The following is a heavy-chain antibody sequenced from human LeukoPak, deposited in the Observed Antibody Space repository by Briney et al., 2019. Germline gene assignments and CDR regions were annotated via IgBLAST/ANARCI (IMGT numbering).Heavy chain of an antibody. CDR2: IYYSGST. Sequence: SETLSLTCTVSGGSIRNYYWSWIRQPPGKGLEWIGYIYYSGSTYYNPSLKSRVTISVDTSKNQFSLKLSSVTAADTAVYYCARVPFIYFDYWGQGTLVTVSS. J-gene: IGHJ4*02. CDR1: GGSIRNYY. CDR3: ARVPFIYFDY. V-gene: IGHV4-59*12. D-gene: IGHD3-16*01.